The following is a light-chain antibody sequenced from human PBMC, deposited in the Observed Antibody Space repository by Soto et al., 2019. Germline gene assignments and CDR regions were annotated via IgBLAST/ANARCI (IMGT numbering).Light chain of an antibody. V-gene: IGLV2-14*03. CDR2: DLT. CDR3: SSKRDSSTLFV. J-gene: IGLJ1*01. Sequence: QSALAQPASVSGSPGQSITISCTGTSSDVGAYNYVSWYQHHPGKVPKLLIYDLTNRPSGVTDRFSGSKSGNTASLTISGLQAEDEADYYCSSKRDSSTLFVFGTGTKVPVL. CDR1: SSDVGAYNY.